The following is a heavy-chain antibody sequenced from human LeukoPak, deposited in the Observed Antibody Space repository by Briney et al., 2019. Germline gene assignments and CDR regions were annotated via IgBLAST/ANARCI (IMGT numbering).Heavy chain of an antibody. Sequence: GGSLRLSCAASGFTFSSYAMHWVRQAPGKGLEYVSAISSNGGSTYYANSVKGRFTISRDNSKNTLYLQMGSLRAEDMAVYYCARDGGYCSSTSCLGGYYYYYMDVWGKGTTVTVSS. CDR2: ISSNGGST. D-gene: IGHD2-2*01. V-gene: IGHV3-64*01. CDR3: ARDGGYCSSTSCLGGYYYYYMDV. CDR1: GFTFSSYA. J-gene: IGHJ6*03.